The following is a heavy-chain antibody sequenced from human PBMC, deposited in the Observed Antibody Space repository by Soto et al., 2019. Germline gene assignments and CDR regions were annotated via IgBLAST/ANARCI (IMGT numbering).Heavy chain of an antibody. V-gene: IGHV4-61*01. CDR3: ARDRAAAIGYYYYYGMDV. J-gene: IGHJ6*02. D-gene: IGHD2-2*01. CDR2: IYYSGST. CDR1: GASVNSGNYY. Sequence: PSETLSLTCTVSGASVNSGNYYWSWIRQPPGKGLEWIGYIYYSGSTNYNPSLKSRVTISLDTSKNQFSLNLSSVTAADTAVYFCARDRAAAIGYYYYYGMDVWGQRTTVTVSS.